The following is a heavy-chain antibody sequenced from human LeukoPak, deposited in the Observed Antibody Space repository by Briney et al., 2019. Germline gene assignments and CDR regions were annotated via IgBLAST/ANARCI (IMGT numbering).Heavy chain of an antibody. J-gene: IGHJ6*03. CDR2: ISGSGDRR. CDR1: GFAFSSYA. CDR3: AKDRGHCTNGVCHNYYYMDV. Sequence: GVSLRLSCAASGFAFSSYAMRWVRQAPGKGLEWVSSISGSGDRRDSADSVKGRFTISRDNSKNTLYLEMYSLRAEDTAVYYCAKDRGHCTNGVCHNYYYMDVWGKGTTVTVSS. D-gene: IGHD2-8*01. V-gene: IGHV3-23*01.